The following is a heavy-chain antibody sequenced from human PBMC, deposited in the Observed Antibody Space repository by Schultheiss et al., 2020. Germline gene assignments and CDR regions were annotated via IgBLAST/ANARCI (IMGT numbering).Heavy chain of an antibody. D-gene: IGHD3-3*01. J-gene: IGHJ5*02. CDR3: ACDFWWFDP. Sequence: SETLSLTCTVSGGSISSSSYYWGWIRQPPGKGLEWIGEINHSGSTNYNPSLKSRVTISVDTSKNQFSLKLSSVTAADTAVYYCACDFWWFDPWGQGTLVTGSS. V-gene: IGHV4-39*07. CDR2: INHSGST. CDR1: GGSISSSSYY.